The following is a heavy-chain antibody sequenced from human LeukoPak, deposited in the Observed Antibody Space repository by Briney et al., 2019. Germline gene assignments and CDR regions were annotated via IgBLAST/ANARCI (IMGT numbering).Heavy chain of an antibody. CDR1: GGTFSSYV. CDR2: SIPILNLA. J-gene: IGHJ4*02. CDR3: ATSNPGYGDYAVTRPFDY. V-gene: IGHV1-69*04. Sequence: GASVKVSCKASGGTFSSYVISWVRQAPGQGLEWMGRSIPILNLANYAQKFQGRVTMTEDTSTDTAYMELSSLRSEDTAVYYCATSNPGYGDYAVTRPFDYWGQGTLVTVSS. D-gene: IGHD4-17*01.